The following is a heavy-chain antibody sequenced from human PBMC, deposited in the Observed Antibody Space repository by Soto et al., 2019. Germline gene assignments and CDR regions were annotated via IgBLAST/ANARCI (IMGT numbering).Heavy chain of an antibody. D-gene: IGHD5-12*01. Sequence: EVQVVESGGGLVQPGRSLRLSCAASGFTFDDYAMHWVRQAPGKGLEWVSGISWNSGSIGYADSVKGRFTISRDNAKNSLYLQMNSLRSEDTALYYCAKDMGYDLSPLGYFDYWGQGTLVTVSS. J-gene: IGHJ4*02. CDR3: AKDMGYDLSPLGYFDY. CDR1: GFTFDDYA. CDR2: ISWNSGSI. V-gene: IGHV3-9*01.